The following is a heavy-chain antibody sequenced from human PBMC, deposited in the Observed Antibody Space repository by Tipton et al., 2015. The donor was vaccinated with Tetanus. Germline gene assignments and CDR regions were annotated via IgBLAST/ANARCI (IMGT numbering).Heavy chain of an antibody. J-gene: IGHJ3*02. CDR3: ASHYGSGSDDAFDI. Sequence: TLSLTCTVSGGSINPYYWSWIRQPPGKGLEWIGYIYYRGSTNYYPSLKSRVTMSVDTSKNQFSLNLSPVTAADTAVYYCASHYGSGSDDAFDIWGQGTMVTVSS. CDR1: GGSINPYY. D-gene: IGHD3-10*01. V-gene: IGHV4-59*01. CDR2: IYYRGST.